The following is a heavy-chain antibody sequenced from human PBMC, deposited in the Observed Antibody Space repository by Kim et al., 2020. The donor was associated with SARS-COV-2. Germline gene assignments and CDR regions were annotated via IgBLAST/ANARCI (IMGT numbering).Heavy chain of an antibody. Sequence: GGSLRLSCAASGFTFSSYGMHWVRQAPGKGLEWVAVISCDGSNKYYADSVKGRFTITRDNSNNTLYLQMNSLRAENTAVDYCAKNGGSGRYSIDYWGLG. CDR3: AKNGGSGRYSIDY. CDR1: GFTFSSYG. V-gene: IGHV3-30*18. D-gene: IGHD6-19*01. J-gene: IGHJ4*02. CDR2: ISCDGSNK.